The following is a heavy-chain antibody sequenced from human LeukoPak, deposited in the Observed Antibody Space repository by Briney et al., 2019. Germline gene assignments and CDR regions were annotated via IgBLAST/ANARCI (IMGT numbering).Heavy chain of an antibody. V-gene: IGHV3-53*01. CDR3: AGGDSSGWYNY. Sequence: PGGSLRLSCAASGFTVSSNYMSWVRPAPGKGLEWVSVIYSGGNTYYADSVKGRFTISRDNSKNTLYPQMNSLRAEDTAVYYCAGGDSSGWYNYWGQGTLVTVSS. D-gene: IGHD6-19*01. CDR2: IYSGGNT. J-gene: IGHJ4*02. CDR1: GFTVSSNY.